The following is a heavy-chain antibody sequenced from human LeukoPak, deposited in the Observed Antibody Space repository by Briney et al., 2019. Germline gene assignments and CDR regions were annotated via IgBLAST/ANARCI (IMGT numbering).Heavy chain of an antibody. D-gene: IGHD2-15*01. J-gene: IGHJ4*02. Sequence: GGSLRLSCAASGFTFSSYGMHWVRQAPGKGLEWVAFIRYDGSNKYYADSVKGRFTISRDNAKNSLYLQMNSLRAEDTAVYYCARDAADFYCSGGSCYFDYWGQGTLVTVSS. CDR1: GFTFSSYG. CDR3: ARDAADFYCSGGSCYFDY. CDR2: IRYDGSNK. V-gene: IGHV3-30*02.